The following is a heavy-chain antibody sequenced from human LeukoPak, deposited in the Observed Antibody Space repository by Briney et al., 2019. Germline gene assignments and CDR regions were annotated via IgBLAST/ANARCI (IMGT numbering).Heavy chain of an antibody. CDR1: GFTFRGYA. Sequence: PGGSLRLSCAASGFTFRGYAMSWVRQAPGKGLEWVSAISGSGDSTYYADSVKGRFTISRDNSKNTLYVQMNSLRAEDTAVYYCAKTIGISPMTTVTAFGYGGQGTLVTVSS. CDR3: AKTIGISPMTTVTAFGY. V-gene: IGHV3-23*01. CDR2: ISGSGDST. D-gene: IGHD4-17*01. J-gene: IGHJ4*02.